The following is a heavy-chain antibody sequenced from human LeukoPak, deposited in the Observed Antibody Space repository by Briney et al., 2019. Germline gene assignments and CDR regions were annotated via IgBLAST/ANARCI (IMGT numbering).Heavy chain of an antibody. V-gene: IGHV3-30-3*01. CDR1: GFTFSTYA. D-gene: IGHD6-19*01. CDR3: ARATDSNGWLFDY. CDR2: ISSDGSNK. Sequence: GGSLRLSCAASGFTFSTYAMHWVRQVPGKGLEWVAVISSDGSNKYYADSVKGRFTMSRDNSKNTLFLQMNSLRPEDTAVYYCARATDSNGWLFDYWGQGTLVTVSS. J-gene: IGHJ4*02.